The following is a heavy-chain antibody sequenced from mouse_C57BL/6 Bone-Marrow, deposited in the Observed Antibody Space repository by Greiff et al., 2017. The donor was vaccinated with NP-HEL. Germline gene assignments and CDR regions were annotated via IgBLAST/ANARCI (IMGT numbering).Heavy chain of an antibody. D-gene: IGHD2-3*01. V-gene: IGHV1-82*01. Sequence: QVQLQQSGPELVKPGASVKISCKASGYAFSSSWMNWVKQRPGKGLEWLGRIYPGDGDTNYNGKFKGKATLTADKSSSTAYMQLSSLTSEDSAVYFCARDDGYYLYAMDYWGQGTSVTVSS. J-gene: IGHJ4*01. CDR2: IYPGDGDT. CDR3: ARDDGYYLYAMDY. CDR1: GYAFSSSW.